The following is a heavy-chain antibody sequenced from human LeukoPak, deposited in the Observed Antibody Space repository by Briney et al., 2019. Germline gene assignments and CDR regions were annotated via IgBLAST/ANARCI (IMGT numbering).Heavy chain of an antibody. Sequence: PSQTLSLTCTVSGGSISSGSYYWSWIRQPAGKGLEWIGRIYTSGSTNYNPSLKSRVTISVDKSKNQFSLKLSSVTAADTAVYYCARVVPAALDPWGQGTLVTVSS. V-gene: IGHV4-61*02. CDR1: GGSISSGSYY. J-gene: IGHJ5*02. CDR3: ARVVPAALDP. CDR2: IYTSGST. D-gene: IGHD2-2*01.